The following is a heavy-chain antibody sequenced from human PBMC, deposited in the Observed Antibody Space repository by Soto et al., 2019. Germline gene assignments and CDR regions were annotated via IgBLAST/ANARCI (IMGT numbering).Heavy chain of an antibody. CDR1: GFTVSSNY. CDR2: IYSGGST. J-gene: IGHJ6*02. D-gene: IGHD6-6*01. V-gene: IGHV3-66*01. Sequence: GGSLRLSCAASGFTVSSNYMSWVRQAPGKGLEWVSVIYSGGSTYYADAVKGRCTISRDNSKNKLYLQMNSLRAEDTAVYYCARELESSSASEGYYYYGMDVWGQGTTVTVSS. CDR3: ARELESSSASEGYYYYGMDV.